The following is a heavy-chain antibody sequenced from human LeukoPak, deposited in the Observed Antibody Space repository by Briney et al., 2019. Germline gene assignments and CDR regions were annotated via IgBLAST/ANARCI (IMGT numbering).Heavy chain of an antibody. CDR2: IYYSGST. V-gene: IGHV4-59*01. D-gene: IGHD1-1*01. CDR1: GGSISSYY. Sequence: PSETLSLTCTVSGGSISSYYWSWIRQPPGKGLEWIGYIYYSGSTNYNPSLKSRVTISVDTSKNQFSLKLSSVTAADTAVYYCARGAEGTVAFDIWGQGTMVTVSS. CDR3: ARGAEGTVAFDI. J-gene: IGHJ3*02.